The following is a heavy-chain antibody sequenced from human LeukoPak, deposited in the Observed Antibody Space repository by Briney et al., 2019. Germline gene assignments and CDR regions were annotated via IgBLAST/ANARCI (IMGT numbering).Heavy chain of an antibody. D-gene: IGHD3-10*01. CDR3: ARPPLYGSGSYYFDY. CDR2: IKQDGSEK. J-gene: IGHJ4*02. CDR1: GFTFSSYW. V-gene: IGHV3-7*01. Sequence: GGSLRLSCAASGFTFSSYWMSWVRQAPGKGLEWVANIKQDGSEKYYVDSVKGQFTISRDNAKNSLYLQMNSLRAEDTAVYYCARPPLYGSGSYYFDYWGQGTLVTVSS.